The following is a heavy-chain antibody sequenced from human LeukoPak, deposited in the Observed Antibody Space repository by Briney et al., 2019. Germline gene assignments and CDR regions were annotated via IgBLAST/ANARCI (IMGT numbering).Heavy chain of an antibody. CDR2: ISYDGSNK. V-gene: IGHV3-30*18. CDR1: GFTFSSYG. Sequence: GGSLRPSCSASGFTFSSYGMHWVRQAPGKGLEWVAVISYDGSNKYYADSVKGRFTISRDNSKNTLYLQMNSLRAEDTAVYYCAKEGGYSYGLYGMDVWGQGTTVTVSS. J-gene: IGHJ6*02. CDR3: AKEGGYSYGLYGMDV. D-gene: IGHD5-18*01.